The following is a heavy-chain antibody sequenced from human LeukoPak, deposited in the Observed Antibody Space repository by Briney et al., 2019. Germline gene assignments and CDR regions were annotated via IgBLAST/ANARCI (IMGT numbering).Heavy chain of an antibody. V-gene: IGHV3-30-3*01. CDR2: TSSDLNVK. J-gene: IGHJ4*02. CDR1: GFTFRNYV. CDR3: ARDALGLSY. D-gene: IGHD6-13*01. Sequence: GGSLGLSCAASGFTFRNYVIHWVRQAPGKGLEWVAVTSSDLNVKLYADSVKGRFTISRDNAKNTLYLQMNSLRAEDTAVYYCARDALGLSYWGQGTLVTVSS.